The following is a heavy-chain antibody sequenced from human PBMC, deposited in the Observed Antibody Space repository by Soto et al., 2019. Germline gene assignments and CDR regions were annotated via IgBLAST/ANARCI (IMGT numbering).Heavy chain of an antibody. V-gene: IGHV1-69*13. CDR3: AREGYSSSWYFNYYYGMDV. Sequence: SVKVSCKASGGTFSSYAISWVRQAPGQGLEWMGGIIPIFGTANYAQRFQGRVTITADESTSTAYMELSSLRSEDTAVYYCAREGYSSSWYFNYYYGMDVWGQGTTVTVSS. CDR2: IIPIFGTA. J-gene: IGHJ6*02. D-gene: IGHD6-13*01. CDR1: GGTFSSYA.